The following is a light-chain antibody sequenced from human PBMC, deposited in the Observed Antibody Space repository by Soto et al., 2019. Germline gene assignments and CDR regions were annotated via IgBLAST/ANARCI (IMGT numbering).Light chain of an antibody. Sequence: SEMTHSPPSLSSSVGDIVTISCRASQGIGNALGWYQQKPGKPPKVLIYGASNLQSGVPPRFSGSGSGTDFTLAISSLQPEDSATYYCLQYINYPWTVGQGTKVDIK. CDR3: LQYINYPWT. V-gene: IGKV1-6*01. J-gene: IGKJ1*01. CDR2: GAS. CDR1: QGIGNA.